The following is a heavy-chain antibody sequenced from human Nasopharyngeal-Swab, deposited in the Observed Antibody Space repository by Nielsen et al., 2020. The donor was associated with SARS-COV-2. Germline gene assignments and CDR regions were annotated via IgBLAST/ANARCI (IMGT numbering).Heavy chain of an antibody. D-gene: IGHD4-23*01. J-gene: IGHJ4*02. V-gene: IGHV3-13*01. CDR2: IGTAGDT. Sequence: GESLKISCAASGFTFSSYVMHWVRQATGKGLEWVSAIGTAGDTYYPGSVKGRFTISRENAKNSLYLQMNSLRAEDTAVYYCASGTVTLLHYWGQGTLVTVSS. CDR1: GFTFSSYV. CDR3: ASGTVTLLHY.